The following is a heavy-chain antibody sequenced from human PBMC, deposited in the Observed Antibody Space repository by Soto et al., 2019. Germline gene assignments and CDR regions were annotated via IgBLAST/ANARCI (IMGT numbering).Heavy chain of an antibody. Sequence: SETLSLTCAVSGGSITSGAYYWTWIRQHPGKGLERIAYIHYSGRTYYNPSLKSRVTISVDTSNNQFSLKLSSVTAADTAVYYCARYYFDRSGYSNWFDPWGQGTLVTVSS. V-gene: IGHV4-31*11. J-gene: IGHJ5*02. CDR2: IHYSGRT. D-gene: IGHD3-22*01. CDR3: ARYYFDRSGYSNWFDP. CDR1: GGSITSGAYY.